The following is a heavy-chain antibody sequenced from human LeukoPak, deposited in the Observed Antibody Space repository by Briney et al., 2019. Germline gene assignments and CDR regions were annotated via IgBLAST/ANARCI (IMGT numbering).Heavy chain of an antibody. Sequence: PGGSLRLSCAASGFTFSSYGMHWVRQAPGKGLEWVAFIRYDGSNKYYADSVKGRFTISRDNSKNTLYLQMNSLRAEDTAVYYGAKDTRRGSSWYDYWGQGTLVTVSS. CDR3: AKDTRRGSSWYDY. J-gene: IGHJ4*02. CDR1: GFTFSSYG. CDR2: IRYDGSNK. V-gene: IGHV3-30*02. D-gene: IGHD6-13*01.